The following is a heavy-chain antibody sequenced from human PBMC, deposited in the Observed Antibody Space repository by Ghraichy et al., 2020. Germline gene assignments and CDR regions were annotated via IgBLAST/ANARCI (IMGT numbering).Heavy chain of an antibody. Sequence: GGSLRLSCVASGFTFSFYNMNWVRQAPGKGLEWVSSISSTGTYIYYADSLKGRFTISRDNAKNSLFLLMNTLRAEDTAVYYCARVLSRDDYNRQHDAFDKWGQGTMVTVSS. J-gene: IGHJ3*02. V-gene: IGHV3-21*01. CDR1: GFTFSFYN. D-gene: IGHD5-24*01. CDR3: ARVLSRDDYNRQHDAFDK. CDR2: ISSTGTYI.